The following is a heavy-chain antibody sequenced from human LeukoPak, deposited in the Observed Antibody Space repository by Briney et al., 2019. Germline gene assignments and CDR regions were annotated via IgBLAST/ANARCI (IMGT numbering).Heavy chain of an antibody. CDR1: GCTFTSYG. V-gene: IGHV1-18*01. D-gene: IGHD6-13*01. CDR3: ARYSSSWYWFDP. CDR2: ISAYNGNT. Sequence: ASVKVSCKASGCTFTSYGISWVRQAPGQGLEWMGWISAYNGNTNYAQKLQGRVTMTTDTSTSTAYMELRSLRSDDTAVYYCARYSSSWYWFDPWGQGTLVTVSS. J-gene: IGHJ5*02.